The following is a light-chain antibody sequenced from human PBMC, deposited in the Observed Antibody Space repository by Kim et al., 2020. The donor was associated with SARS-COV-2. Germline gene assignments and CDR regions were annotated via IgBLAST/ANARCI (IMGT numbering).Light chain of an antibody. V-gene: IGLV2-14*03. CDR1: SSDGGDYDY. CDR3: SSYTSSSTWV. J-gene: IGLJ3*02. Sequence: GQSITIACTGTSSDGGDYDYVSWYQQHPGKAPKLMIYDVSERPSGVSYRFSGSKSGNTASLTISRLRAEDEADYYCSSYTSSSTWVFGGGTQLTVL. CDR2: DVS.